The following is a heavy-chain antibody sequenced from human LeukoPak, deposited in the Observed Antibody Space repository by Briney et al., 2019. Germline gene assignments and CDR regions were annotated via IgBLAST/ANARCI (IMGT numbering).Heavy chain of an antibody. V-gene: IGHV4-4*02. CDR3: ARDNSIFDI. CDR1: GGSINTGNW. Sequence: PSETLSLTCAVSGGSINTGNWWSWVRQTPGKGLEWIGEIYHSGSTNYNPSLKSRVTMSVDTSKNQFSLKLSSVTAADTAVYYCARDNSIFDIWGQGTMVTVSS. D-gene: IGHD4-23*01. J-gene: IGHJ3*02. CDR2: IYHSGST.